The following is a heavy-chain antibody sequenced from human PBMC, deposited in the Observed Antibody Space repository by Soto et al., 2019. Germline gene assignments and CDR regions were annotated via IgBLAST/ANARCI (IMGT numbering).Heavy chain of an antibody. CDR3: ARRIVGYYYYMDV. D-gene: IGHD2-21*01. CDR2: ISSSSSTI. V-gene: IGHV3-48*01. Sequence: EVQLVESGGGLVQPGGSLRLSCAASGFTFSSYSMNWVRQAPGKGLEWVSYISSSSSTIYYADSVKGRFTISRDNAKNSLYLQMNSLRAEDTAVSYCARRIVGYYYYMDVWGKGTTVTVSS. J-gene: IGHJ6*03. CDR1: GFTFSSYS.